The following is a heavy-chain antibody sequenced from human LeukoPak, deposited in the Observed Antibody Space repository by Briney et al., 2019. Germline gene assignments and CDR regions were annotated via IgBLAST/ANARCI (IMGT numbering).Heavy chain of an antibody. CDR2: ISGSGSGGST. V-gene: IGHV3-23*01. CDR1: GFTFSSSA. D-gene: IGHD5-24*01. J-gene: IGHJ4*02. CDR3: AKSGYNRFVY. Sequence: GGSLRLSCAASGFTFSSSAMSWVRQAPGKGLEWVSSISGSGSGGSTYYADSVKGRFTISRDNSKNTLYLQMNSLRAEDTAVYYCAKSGYNRFVYWGQGTLVTVSS.